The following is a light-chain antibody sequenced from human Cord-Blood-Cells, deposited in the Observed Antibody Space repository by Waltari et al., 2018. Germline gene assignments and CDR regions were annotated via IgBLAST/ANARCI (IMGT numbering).Light chain of an antibody. J-gene: IGLJ3*02. Sequence: QSALTQPRSVSGSPGQSVTIPCTGTSSDVGGYNYVSWYQQHPGKAPKHMIYDVSKRPSGVPDRFSGSKSGTTASLTISGLQAEDEADYYCCSYAGSYTWVFGGGTQLTVL. CDR1: SSDVGGYNY. CDR2: DVS. V-gene: IGLV2-11*01. CDR3: CSYAGSYTWV.